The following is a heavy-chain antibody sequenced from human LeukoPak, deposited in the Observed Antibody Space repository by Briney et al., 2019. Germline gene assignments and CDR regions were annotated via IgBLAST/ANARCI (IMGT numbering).Heavy chain of an antibody. D-gene: IGHD3-10*01. J-gene: IGHJ4*02. CDR2: IWNDGNDK. V-gene: IGHV3-33*01. Sequence: TGGSLRLSCEASGFTFSSYVMHWVRQAPGKGLERVAGIWNDGNDKYYADSVKGRFIISRDNSKNTLYLQMNSLRAEDTAVYYCARDNSGSFSFVDYWGQGTLVTVSS. CDR3: ARDNSGSFSFVDY. CDR1: GFTFSSYV.